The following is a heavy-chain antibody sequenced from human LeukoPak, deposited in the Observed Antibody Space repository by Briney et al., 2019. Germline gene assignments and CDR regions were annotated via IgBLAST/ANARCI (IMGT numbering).Heavy chain of an antibody. CDR3: ARGGTYGVKIDF. CDR2: ISSSGSTI. CDR1: GFTFSSYE. Sequence: GGSLRLSCAASGFTFSSYEMNWVRQAPGKGLEWVSYISSSGSTIYYADSVKGRFTISRDTSKNTVYLQMNSLRAEDTAVFYCARGGTYGVKIDFWGQGALVTVSS. J-gene: IGHJ4*02. V-gene: IGHV3-48*03. D-gene: IGHD3-16*01.